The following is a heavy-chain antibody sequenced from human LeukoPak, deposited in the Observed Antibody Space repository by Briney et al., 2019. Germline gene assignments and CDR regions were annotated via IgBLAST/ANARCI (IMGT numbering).Heavy chain of an antibody. Sequence: GGSLRLSCAGSGFIFNNYAMHWVRQPPGKGLEWVSGISWNSGSIDYADSVKGRFTISRDNAKNSLYLQMNSLRVEDTAFYYRAKDNRRHYTSGPNPDSLHWGQGALVTVSS. CDR3: AKDNRRHYTSGPNPDSLH. D-gene: IGHD6-19*01. V-gene: IGHV3-9*01. CDR1: GFIFNNYA. CDR2: ISWNSGSI. J-gene: IGHJ4*02.